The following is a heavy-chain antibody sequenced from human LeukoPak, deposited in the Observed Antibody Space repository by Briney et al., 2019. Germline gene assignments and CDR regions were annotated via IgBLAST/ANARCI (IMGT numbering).Heavy chain of an antibody. J-gene: IGHJ5*02. D-gene: IGHD4-11*01. V-gene: IGHV4-59*01. CDR3: ARDSVRQYNWFDP. Sequence: PSETLSLTCTVSGGSLSSYYWSWIRQPPGKGLEWIGYIYYSGSTNYNPSLKSRVTISVDTSKNQFSLKLSSVTTADTAVYYCARDSVRQYNWFDPWGQGTLVTVSS. CDR1: GGSLSSYY. CDR2: IYYSGST.